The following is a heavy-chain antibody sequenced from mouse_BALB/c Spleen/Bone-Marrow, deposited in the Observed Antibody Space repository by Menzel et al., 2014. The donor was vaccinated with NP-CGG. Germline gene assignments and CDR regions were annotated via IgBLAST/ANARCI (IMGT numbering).Heavy chain of an antibody. J-gene: IGHJ4*01. CDR3: ARPYYGLYAMDY. Sequence: QVQLKQSGPGLVAPSQSLSITCTVSGFSLTNYGVHWVRQPPGKGLGWLGVIWAGGSTNYNSALMSRLSISKDNSKSQVFLKMNSLQTDDTAMYYCARPYYGLYAMDYWGQGTSVTVSS. D-gene: IGHD1-2*01. CDR2: IWAGGST. CDR1: GFSLTNYG. V-gene: IGHV2-9*02.